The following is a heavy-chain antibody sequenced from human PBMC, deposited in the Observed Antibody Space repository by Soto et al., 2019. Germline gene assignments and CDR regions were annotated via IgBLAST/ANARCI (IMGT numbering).Heavy chain of an antibody. J-gene: IGHJ4*02. Sequence: PGGSLRLSCAASGFTFSSYAMSWVRQAPGKGLEWVSAISGSGGSTYYADSVKGRFTISRDNSKNTLYLQMNSLRAEDTAVYYCAKDGRSLDYYDSSGYPYDYWGQGTLVTVSS. CDR3: AKDGRSLDYYDSSGYPYDY. CDR1: GFTFSSYA. V-gene: IGHV3-23*01. D-gene: IGHD3-22*01. CDR2: ISGSGGST.